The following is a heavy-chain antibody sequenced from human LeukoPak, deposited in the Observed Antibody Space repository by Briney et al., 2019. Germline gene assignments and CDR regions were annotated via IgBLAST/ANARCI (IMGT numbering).Heavy chain of an antibody. V-gene: IGHV4-38-2*02. D-gene: IGHD2-15*01. CDR3: ARDWVVAPAAQFDY. CDR2: IFHSGST. Sequence: SETLSLTCSVSGYSIGTAYSWGWIRQPPGKGLEWIASIFHSGSTYYNPSLKSRVTISLDMSNNQFSLNLRSVTAADTAVYFCARDWVVAPAAQFDYWGRGTLVTVSS. J-gene: IGHJ4*02. CDR1: GYSIGTAYS.